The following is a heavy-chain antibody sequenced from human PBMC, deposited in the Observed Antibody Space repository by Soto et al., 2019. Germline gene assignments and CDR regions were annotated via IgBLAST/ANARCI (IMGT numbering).Heavy chain of an antibody. CDR2: IDPRDSYT. V-gene: IGHV5-10-1*01. CDR3: ARRTWIQLSSDV. D-gene: IGHD5-18*01. CDR1: GYSFTSYW. J-gene: IGHJ6*02. Sequence: GASLKISCKGSGYSFTSYWIRWVRQMPGKGLEWMGRIDPRDSYTNYSPSFQGHVTISPDKRIRAAYLQWCCLKASDTRMYSCARRTWIQLSSDVSGQGTRETDSS.